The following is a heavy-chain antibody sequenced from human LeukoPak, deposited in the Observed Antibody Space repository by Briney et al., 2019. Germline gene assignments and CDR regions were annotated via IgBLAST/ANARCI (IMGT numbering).Heavy chain of an antibody. D-gene: IGHD3-22*01. CDR1: GFTFSSYA. V-gene: IGHV3-23*01. CDR2: ISGSGGST. Sequence: GGSLRLSCAASGFTFSSYAMSWVRQAPGKGLEWVSAISGSGGSTYYADSVKGRFTISRDNSKNTLYLQMNSLRAEDTAVYYCAKDTAPHYYDSSGPFDYWGQGTLVTVSS. J-gene: IGHJ4*02. CDR3: AKDTAPHYYDSSGPFDY.